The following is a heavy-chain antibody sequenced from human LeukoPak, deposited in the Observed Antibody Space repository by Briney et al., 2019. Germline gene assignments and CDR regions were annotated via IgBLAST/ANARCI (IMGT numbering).Heavy chain of an antibody. CDR3: AKEGYYDSSGYYYVIDY. D-gene: IGHD3-22*01. CDR2: ISGSGGST. CDR1: GFTFSSYA. Sequence: GGSLRLSCAASGFTFSSYAMSWVRQAPGKGLEWVSAISGSGGSTYYADSVKGRFTISRDNSKNTLYLQMNSLRAEDTAVYYCAKEGYYDSSGYYYVIDYWGQGTLVTVSS. J-gene: IGHJ4*02. V-gene: IGHV3-23*01.